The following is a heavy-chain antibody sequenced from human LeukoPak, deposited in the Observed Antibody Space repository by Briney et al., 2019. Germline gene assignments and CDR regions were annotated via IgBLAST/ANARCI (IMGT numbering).Heavy chain of an antibody. CDR1: GGSISSSSYY. CDR2: MYYSGST. J-gene: IGHJ6*03. CDR3: ARGMDV. V-gene: IGHV4-39*07. Sequence: SETLSLTCTVSGGSISSSSYYWGWIRQPPGKGLEWIGSMYYSGSTYYNPSLKSRVTISPDTSKTQFSLKLSSVTAADTAMYYCARGMDVWGKGTTVTVSS.